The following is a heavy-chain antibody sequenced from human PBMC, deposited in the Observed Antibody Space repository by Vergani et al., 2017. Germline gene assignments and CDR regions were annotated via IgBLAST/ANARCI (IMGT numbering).Heavy chain of an antibody. Sequence: EVQLVQSGAEVKKPSESLIISCQISGYTFTDYWIGWVRQRPGKGLEWMGIVYPGDSDTRYSPSFEGQVTFSVDKSITTAYLQWRSLKASDTAIYYCTRHVPCGDGAWLHFDHWGQGTQVTVSS. CDR3: TRHVPCGDGAWLHFDH. CDR2: VYPGDSDT. V-gene: IGHV5-51*01. D-gene: IGHD2-21*01. CDR1: GYTFTDYW. J-gene: IGHJ4*02.